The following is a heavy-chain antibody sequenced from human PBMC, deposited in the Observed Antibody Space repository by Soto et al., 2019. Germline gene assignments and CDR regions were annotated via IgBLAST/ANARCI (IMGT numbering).Heavy chain of an antibody. J-gene: IGHJ4*02. D-gene: IGHD1-26*01. CDR3: AVSASGRYPFDY. Sequence: SETLSLTCAVYGGSFSGYYWSWIRQPPGKGLEWIGEINHSGSTNYNPSLKSRVTISVDTSKNQFSLKLSSVTAADTAVYYCAVSASGRYPFDYWGQGTLVTVS. V-gene: IGHV4-34*01. CDR2: INHSGST. CDR1: GGSFSGYY.